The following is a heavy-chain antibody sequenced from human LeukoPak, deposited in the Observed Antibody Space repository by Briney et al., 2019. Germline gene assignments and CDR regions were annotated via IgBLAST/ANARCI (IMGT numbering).Heavy chain of an antibody. Sequence: PGGSLRLSCAASGFTFSSYEMNWVRQAPGKGLEWVSYISSSGSTIYYADSVKGRFTISRDNAKNSLYLQMNSLRAEDTAVYYCARESLGWQQLKPFDYWGQGTLVTVSS. V-gene: IGHV3-48*03. D-gene: IGHD6-13*01. CDR3: ARESLGWQQLKPFDY. CDR1: GFTFSSYE. CDR2: ISSSGSTI. J-gene: IGHJ4*02.